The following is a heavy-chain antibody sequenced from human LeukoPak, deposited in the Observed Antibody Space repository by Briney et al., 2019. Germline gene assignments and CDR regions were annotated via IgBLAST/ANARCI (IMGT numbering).Heavy chain of an antibody. CDR2: IYYSGST. J-gene: IGHJ4*02. D-gene: IGHD5-24*01. CDR3: AGFWVATIEFDY. CDR1: GGSISSSSYY. Sequence: KPSETLSLTCPVSGGSISSSSYYWGWIRQPPGKGLAWIGSIYYSGSTYYNPSLKSRVTISVDTSTNQFSLKLSPVTAADTAVYYCAGFWVATIEFDYWGQGTLVTVSS. V-gene: IGHV4-39*01.